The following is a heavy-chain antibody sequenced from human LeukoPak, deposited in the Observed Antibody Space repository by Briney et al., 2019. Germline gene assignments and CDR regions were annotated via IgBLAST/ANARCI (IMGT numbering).Heavy chain of an antibody. CDR3: ARDHMYAFDI. J-gene: IGHJ3*02. D-gene: IGHD2-21*01. Sequence: PGRSLRLSCTASGFTLSSYAIHWVRQAPGKGLEWISYVDTSTTIYYADSVKGRFTISRDNAKNSLYLQMNSLRDDDTALYYCARDHMYAFDIWGQGTMVTVSS. CDR1: GFTLSSYA. CDR2: VDTSTTI. V-gene: IGHV3-48*02.